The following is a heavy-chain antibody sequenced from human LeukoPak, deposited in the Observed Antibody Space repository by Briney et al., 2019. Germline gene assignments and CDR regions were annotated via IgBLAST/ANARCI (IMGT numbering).Heavy chain of an antibody. CDR3: AVGAAAN. V-gene: IGHV4-34*01. CDR1: GGSFSGYY. D-gene: IGHD6-13*01. J-gene: IGHJ4*02. CDR2: INHSGST. Sequence: SETLSHTCAVYGGSFSGYYWSWIRQPPGKGLEWIGEINHSGSTNYNPSLKSRVTISVDTSKNQFSLKLSSVTAADTAVYYCAVGAAANWGQGTLVTVSS.